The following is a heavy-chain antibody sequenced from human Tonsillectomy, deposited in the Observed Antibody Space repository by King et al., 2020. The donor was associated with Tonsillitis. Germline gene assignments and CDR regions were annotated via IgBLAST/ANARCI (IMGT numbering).Heavy chain of an antibody. V-gene: IGHV3-15*01. CDR2: IKSKTNGGTI. CDR1: EFTFSNAW. CDR3: ARGSSGGLHAFDL. D-gene: IGHD2-15*01. Sequence: QLVQSGGGLVKPGGSLRVSCAASEFTFSNAWMSWVRQAPGKGLEWVGRIKSKTNGGTIDYAAPVKGRFTISRDDSKNTVYLQMNSLKSEDTAVYYCARGSSGGLHAFDLWGQGTMVTVSS. J-gene: IGHJ3*01.